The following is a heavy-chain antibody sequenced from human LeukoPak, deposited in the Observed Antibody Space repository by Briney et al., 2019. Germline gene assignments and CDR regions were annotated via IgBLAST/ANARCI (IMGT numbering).Heavy chain of an antibody. J-gene: IGHJ6*03. V-gene: IGHV4-34*01. Sequence: SETLSLTCAVYGGSFSGYHWSWIRQPPGKGLEWIGEINHSGSTNYNPSLKSRVTISVDTSKNQFSLKLSSVTAADTAVYYCARALGYCSSTSCGDYYMDVWGKGTTVTVSS. CDR3: ARALGYCSSTSCGDYYMDV. D-gene: IGHD2-2*01. CDR2: INHSGST. CDR1: GGSFSGYH.